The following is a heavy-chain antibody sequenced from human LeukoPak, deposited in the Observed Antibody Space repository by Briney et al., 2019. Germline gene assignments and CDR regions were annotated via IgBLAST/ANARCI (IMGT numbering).Heavy chain of an antibody. D-gene: IGHD5-24*01. V-gene: IGHV3-9*01. CDR3: ARDVEMATSRGFFDC. CDR1: GFTFEDYA. J-gene: IGHJ4*02. CDR2: ISWNSGSI. Sequence: PGRSLRLTCAGFGFTFEDYAMHWVRQPPGKGLEWVSGISWNSGSIGYADSVKGRFTISRDNGKNSLYLQMNSLRVEDTAVYYCARDVEMATSRGFFDCWGQGTLVTVSS.